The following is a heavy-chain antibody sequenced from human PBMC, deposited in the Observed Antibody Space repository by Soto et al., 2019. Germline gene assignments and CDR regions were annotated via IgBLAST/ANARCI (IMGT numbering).Heavy chain of an antibody. J-gene: IGHJ6*03. CDR3: ARQQTYYDFWSGYYPNYYYMDV. Sequence: GSLRLSCAASGFTFSSYSMNWVRQAPGKGLEWVSSISSSSSYIYYADSVKGRFTISRDNAKNSLYLQMNSLRAEDTAVYYCARQQTYYDFWSGYYPNYYYMDVWGKGTTVTVSS. D-gene: IGHD3-3*01. CDR1: GFTFSSYS. V-gene: IGHV3-21*01. CDR2: ISSSSSYI.